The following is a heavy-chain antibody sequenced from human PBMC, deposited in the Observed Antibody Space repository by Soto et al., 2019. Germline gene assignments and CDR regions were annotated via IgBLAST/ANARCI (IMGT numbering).Heavy chain of an antibody. CDR2: ISGSGGST. Sequence: GSLRLSCAASGFTFSSYAMSWVRQAPGKGLEWVSAISGSGGSTYYADSVKGRFTISRDNSKNTLYLQMNSLRAEDTTVYYCAKGLLWFGESQPYYYGMDVWGQGTTVTVSS. CDR1: GFTFSSYA. J-gene: IGHJ6*02. CDR3: AKGLLWFGESQPYYYGMDV. V-gene: IGHV3-23*01. D-gene: IGHD3-10*01.